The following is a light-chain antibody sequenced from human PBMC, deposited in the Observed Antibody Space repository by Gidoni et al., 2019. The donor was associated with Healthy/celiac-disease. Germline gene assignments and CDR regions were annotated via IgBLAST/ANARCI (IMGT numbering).Light chain of an antibody. CDR1: SSNIGAGYD. V-gene: IGLV1-40*01. Sequence: QSVLTQPPSMSGAPGQRVPISCTGSSSNIGAGYDVHWYQQLPGTAPKLLIYGNSNRPSGVPDRFSGSKSGTSASLAITGLQAEDEADYYCQSYDSSLSGDVVFGGGTKLTVL. J-gene: IGLJ2*01. CDR2: GNS. CDR3: QSYDSSLSGDVV.